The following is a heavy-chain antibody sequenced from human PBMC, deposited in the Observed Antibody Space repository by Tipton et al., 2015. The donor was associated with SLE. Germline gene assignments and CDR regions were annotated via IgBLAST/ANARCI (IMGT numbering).Heavy chain of an antibody. CDR1: GFTFSTYW. CDR3: AELSTADAFDV. V-gene: IGHV3-7*01. D-gene: IGHD5/OR15-5a*01. Sequence: SLRLSCAASGFTFSTYWMNWVRQAPGKGLEWVANIKQDGSEKYYADSVKGRFTISRDNAKNSLYLQMNSLRAEDAALYYCAELSTADAFDVWGQGAMVIVSS. CDR2: IKQDGSEK. J-gene: IGHJ3*01.